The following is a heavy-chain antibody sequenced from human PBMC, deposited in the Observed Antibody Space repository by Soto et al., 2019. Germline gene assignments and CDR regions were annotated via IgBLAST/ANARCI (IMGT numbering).Heavy chain of an antibody. CDR3: ARPPTDGDYGAFDI. Sequence: GAALQISCKRSGYRFSSYWSCWVRQINGKGLEWMGIIYPGDSDTRYSPSFQGQVTISADKSISTAYLQWSSLKASDTAMYYCARPPTDGDYGAFDIWGQGTMVTVSS. J-gene: IGHJ3*02. V-gene: IGHV5-51*01. D-gene: IGHD4-17*01. CDR1: GYRFSSYW. CDR2: IYPGDSDT.